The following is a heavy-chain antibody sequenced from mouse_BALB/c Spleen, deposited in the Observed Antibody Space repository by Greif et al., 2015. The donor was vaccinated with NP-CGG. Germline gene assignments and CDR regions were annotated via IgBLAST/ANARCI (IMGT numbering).Heavy chain of an antibody. CDR3: ARKGTTVVDYFDY. CDR1: GYTFTSYW. D-gene: IGHD1-1*01. CDR2: INPSTGYT. V-gene: IGHV1-7*01. Sequence: QVQLQQSGAELAQPGASVKMSCKASGYTFTSYWMHWVKQRPGQGLEWIGYINPSTGYTEYHQKFKGKATWTADKSSSTAYMQLSSLTAEDSAVYYCARKGTTVVDYFDYWGQGTTLTVSS. J-gene: IGHJ2*01.